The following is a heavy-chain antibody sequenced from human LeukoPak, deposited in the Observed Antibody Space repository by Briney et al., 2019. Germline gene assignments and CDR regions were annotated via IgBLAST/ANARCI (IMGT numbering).Heavy chain of an antibody. CDR2: INPNSGGT. D-gene: IGHD2-2*01. CDR1: GYTFTGYY. J-gene: IGHJ6*02. CDR3: ARDHCVSSGCYEDYYYGMDV. V-gene: IGHV1-2*02. Sequence: ASVKVSCKASGYTFTGYYLNWVRQAPGQGLEWMGRINPNSGGTNSGQKFQGRVTMTRDTSISTAYMELSRLRSDDTAVYFCARDHCVSSGCYEDYYYGMDVWGRGTTVTVSS.